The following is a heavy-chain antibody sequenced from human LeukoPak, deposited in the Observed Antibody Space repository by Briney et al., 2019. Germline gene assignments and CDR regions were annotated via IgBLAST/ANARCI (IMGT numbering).Heavy chain of an antibody. V-gene: IGHV3-11*01. CDR3: ATDGAGFDT. J-gene: IGHJ5*02. CDR2: INIGGTNT. Sequence: GGSLRLSRAASGFTFNDYYMSWIRQAPGKGLEWLSYINIGGTNTHYADSVKGRFTISRDNAKKSLYLEMDNLRAEDTAVYYCATDGAGFDTWGQGVLVTVSS. CDR1: GFTFNDYY.